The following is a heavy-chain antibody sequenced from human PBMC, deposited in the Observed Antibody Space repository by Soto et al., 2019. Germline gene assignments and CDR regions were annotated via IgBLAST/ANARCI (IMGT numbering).Heavy chain of an antibody. Sequence: GGSLRLSCAASGFTFSSYAMTWVRQAPGKGLEWVSGISGSGGSTYYADSVKGRLTISRDNSKNTLYLQMSSLSAEDTAVYYCVKDRISSYYYYYGMDVWGQGTTVTVSS. CDR2: ISGSGGST. V-gene: IGHV3-23*01. CDR1: GFTFSSYA. CDR3: VKDRISSYYYYYGMDV. J-gene: IGHJ6*02.